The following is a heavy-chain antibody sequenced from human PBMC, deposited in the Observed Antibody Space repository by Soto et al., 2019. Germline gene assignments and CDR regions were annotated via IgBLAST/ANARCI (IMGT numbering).Heavy chain of an antibody. D-gene: IGHD4-17*01. Sequence: ASVKVSCKTSGYTFTTYGVSWVRQAPGQGLEWMGWISAYNGNTNYAQKLQGRVTMTTDTSTSTAYMELRGLRSDDTAVYYCAREWPVTSDYWGQGTLVTVSS. CDR2: ISAYNGNT. CDR3: AREWPVTSDY. V-gene: IGHV1-18*04. CDR1: GYTFTTYG. J-gene: IGHJ4*02.